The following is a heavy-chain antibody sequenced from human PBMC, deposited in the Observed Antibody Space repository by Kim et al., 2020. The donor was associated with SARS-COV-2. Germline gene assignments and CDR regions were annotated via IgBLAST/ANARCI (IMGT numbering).Heavy chain of an antibody. D-gene: IGHD5-12*01. CDR2: TTDSGAST. Sequence: GGSLRLSCAASGFTFSYYAMSWVRQAPGKGLEWVSSTTDSGASTYNADSVKGRFTISRDNSKNTLYLQMNSLRAEDTALYYCAKSPFGYSGYDAFFDSWGQGTLVTVSS. CDR3: AKSPFGYSGYDAFFDS. CDR1: GFTFSYYA. J-gene: IGHJ4*02. V-gene: IGHV3-23*01.